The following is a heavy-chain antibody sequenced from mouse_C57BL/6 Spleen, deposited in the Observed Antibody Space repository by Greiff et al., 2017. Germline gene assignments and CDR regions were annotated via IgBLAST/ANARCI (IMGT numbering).Heavy chain of an antibody. J-gene: IGHJ1*03. CDR2: INPSNGGT. Sequence: VQLQQPGTELVKPGASVKLSCKASGYTFTSYGMHWVKQRPGQGLEWIGNINPSNGGTNYNEKFKSKATLTVDKSSSTAYMQLSSLTSEDSAVYYFAREKSPGYWYFDVWGTGTTVTVSS. CDR3: AREKSPGYWYFDV. D-gene: IGHD6-2*01. V-gene: IGHV1-53*01. CDR1: GYTFTSYG.